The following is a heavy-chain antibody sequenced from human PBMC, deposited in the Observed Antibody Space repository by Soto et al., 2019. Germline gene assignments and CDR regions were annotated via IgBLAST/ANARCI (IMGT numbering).Heavy chain of an antibody. CDR3: ARSPRIAAAGASSFSYYFDY. J-gene: IGHJ4*02. V-gene: IGHV1-69*13. D-gene: IGHD6-13*01. CDR2: IIPIFGTA. CDR1: GGTFSSYA. Sequence: SVKVSCKASGGTFSSYAISWVRQAPGQGLEWMGGIIPIFGTANYAQKFQGRVTITADESTSTAYMELSSLRSEGTAVYYCARSPRIAAAGASSFSYYFDYWGQGTLVTV.